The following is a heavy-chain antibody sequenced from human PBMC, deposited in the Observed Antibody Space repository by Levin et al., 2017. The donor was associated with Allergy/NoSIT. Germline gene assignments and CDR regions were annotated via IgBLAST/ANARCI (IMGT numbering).Heavy chain of an antibody. V-gene: IGHV3-66*01. D-gene: IGHD3-22*01. CDR3: ARDQYYYDSSGYYSGHAFDI. CDR1: GFTVSSNY. CDR2: IYSGGST. J-gene: IGHJ3*02. Sequence: GESLKISCAASGFTVSSNYMSWVRQAPGKGLEWVSVIYSGGSTYYADSVKGRFTISRDNSKNTLYLQMNSLRAGDTAVYYCARDQYYYDSSGYYSGHAFDIWGQGTMVTVSS.